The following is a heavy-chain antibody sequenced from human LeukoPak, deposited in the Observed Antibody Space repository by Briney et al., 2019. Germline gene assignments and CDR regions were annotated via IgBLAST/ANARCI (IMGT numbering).Heavy chain of an antibody. CDR2: INPNSGGT. CDR3: ANGYLWFGESTFDY. J-gene: IGHJ4*02. Sequence: PGGSLRLSCAASGFTFSSYGMHWVRQAPGQGLEWMGWINPNSGGTNYAQKFQGRVTMTRDTSISTAYMELSRLRSDDTAVYYCANGYLWFGESTFDYWGQGTLVTVSS. D-gene: IGHD3-10*01. V-gene: IGHV1-2*02. CDR1: GFTFSSYG.